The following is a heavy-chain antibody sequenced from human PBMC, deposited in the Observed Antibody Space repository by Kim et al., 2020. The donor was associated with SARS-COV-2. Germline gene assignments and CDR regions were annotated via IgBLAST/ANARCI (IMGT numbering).Heavy chain of an antibody. CDR1: GFTFSSYS. Sequence: GGSLRLSCAASGFTFSSYSMNWVRQAPGKGLEWVSSISSSSSYIYYADSVKGRFTISRDNAKNSLYLQMNSLRAEDTAVYYCARGNEYSSSSGNWFDPWGQGTLVTVSS. CDR2: ISSSSSYI. D-gene: IGHD6-6*01. V-gene: IGHV3-21*01. CDR3: ARGNEYSSSSGNWFDP. J-gene: IGHJ5*02.